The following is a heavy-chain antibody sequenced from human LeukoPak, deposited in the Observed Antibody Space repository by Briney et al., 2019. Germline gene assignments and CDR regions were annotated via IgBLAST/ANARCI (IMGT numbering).Heavy chain of an antibody. Sequence: GRSLRLSCAASGFTFDDYAMHWVRQAPGKGLEWVSGISWNSGSIGYADSVKGRFTISRDNAKNSLYLQMNSLRAEDTALYYCAKDLAAAGYYFDYWGQRTLVTVSS. CDR1: GFTFDDYA. V-gene: IGHV3-9*01. J-gene: IGHJ4*02. D-gene: IGHD6-13*01. CDR3: AKDLAAAGYYFDY. CDR2: ISWNSGSI.